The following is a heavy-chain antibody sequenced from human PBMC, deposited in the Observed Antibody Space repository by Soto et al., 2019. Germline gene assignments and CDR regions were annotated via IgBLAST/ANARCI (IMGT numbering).Heavy chain of an antibody. CDR1: GYTFTSYA. V-gene: IGHV1-3*01. Sequence: ASVKVSCKASGYTFTSYAMHWVRQAPGQRLEWMGWINAGNGNTKYSQKFQDRVTITRDTSASTAYMELSSLRSEDTAVYYCARSFVVVTAIDYWGQGILVTVFS. D-gene: IGHD2-21*02. CDR2: INAGNGNT. J-gene: IGHJ4*02. CDR3: ARSFVVVTAIDY.